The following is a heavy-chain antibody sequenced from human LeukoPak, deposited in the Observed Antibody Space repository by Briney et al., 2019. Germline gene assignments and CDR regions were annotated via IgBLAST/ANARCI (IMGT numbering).Heavy chain of an antibody. V-gene: IGHV4-39*01. J-gene: IGHJ4*02. CDR3: ARLQITIFGVVIIRPNYFDY. CDR2: IYYSGST. CDR1: GGSISSSSYY. Sequence: SETLSLTCTVSGGSISSSSYYWGWIRQPPGKGLEWIGSIYYSGSTYYNPSLKSRVTISVDTSKNQFSLKLSSVTAADTAVYYCARLQITIFGVVIIRPNYFDYWGQGTLVTVSS. D-gene: IGHD3-3*01.